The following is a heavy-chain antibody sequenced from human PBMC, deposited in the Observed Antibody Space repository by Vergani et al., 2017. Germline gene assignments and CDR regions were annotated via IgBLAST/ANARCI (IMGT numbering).Heavy chain of an antibody. CDR2: ISWNSGSI. V-gene: IGHV3-9*01. CDR1: GFTFSSYA. D-gene: IGHD1-26*01. J-gene: IGHJ4*02. CDR3: AKDSPRYSGSYYGYFDY. Sequence: EVQLLESGGGLVQPGGSLRLSCAASGFTFSSYAMHWVRQAPGKGLEWVSGISWNSGSIGYADSVKGRFTISRDNAKNSLYLQMNSLRAEDTALYYCAKDSPRYSGSYYGYFDYWGQGTLVTVSS.